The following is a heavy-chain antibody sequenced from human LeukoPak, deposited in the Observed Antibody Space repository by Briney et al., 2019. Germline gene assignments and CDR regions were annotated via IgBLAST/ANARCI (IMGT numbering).Heavy chain of an antibody. J-gene: IGHJ4*02. CDR1: GFTFSSYS. Sequence: GGSLRLSCAASGFTFSSYSMNWVRQAPGKGLEWVSSISSSSSYIYYADSVKGRFTISRDNAKNSLYLQMNSLRAEDTAVYYCARKGDFWSGYLGDYWGQGTLVTVSS. V-gene: IGHV3-21*01. D-gene: IGHD3-3*01. CDR2: ISSSSSYI. CDR3: ARKGDFWSGYLGDY.